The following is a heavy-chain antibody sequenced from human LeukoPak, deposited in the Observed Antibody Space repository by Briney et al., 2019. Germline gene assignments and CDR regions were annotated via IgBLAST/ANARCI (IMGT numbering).Heavy chain of an antibody. CDR1: GFSFGTYW. Sequence: GGSLRLSCAASGFSFGTYWMSWVRQAPGKGLEWVANIKQDGSEKYYVDSVKGRFTISRDNAKNSLYLQMNSLRAEDTAVYYCAKGSMIVVVILHNYYFDYWGQGTLVTVSS. D-gene: IGHD3-22*01. CDR2: IKQDGSEK. J-gene: IGHJ4*02. CDR3: AKGSMIVVVILHNYYFDY. V-gene: IGHV3-7*01.